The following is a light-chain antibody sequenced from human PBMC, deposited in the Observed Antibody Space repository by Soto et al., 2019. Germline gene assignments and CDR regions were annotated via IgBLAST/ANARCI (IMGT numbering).Light chain of an antibody. CDR1: SSDVGGSGL. Sequence: QSVLTQPASVSGSPAQSITISCTGSSSDVGGSGLVSWYQFHPGKAPKLLIFEGFKRPSGVSNRFSGSKSGSTASLTISGLQTEDEADYYCCSYAGRSTWDVVFGGGTQLTV. CDR2: EGF. V-gene: IGLV2-23*01. J-gene: IGLJ2*01. CDR3: CSYAGRSTWDVV.